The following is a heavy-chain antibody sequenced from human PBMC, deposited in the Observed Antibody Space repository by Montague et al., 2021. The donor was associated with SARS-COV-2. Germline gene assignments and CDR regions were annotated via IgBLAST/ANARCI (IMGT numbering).Heavy chain of an antibody. V-gene: IGHV3-21*01. CDR1: GFTFSSYS. CDR3: ARVLIVGAYYYYGMDV. Sequence: SLRLSCAASGFTFSSYSMNWVRQALGKGLEWVSSISSSSSYIYYADSVKGRFTISRDNAKNSLYLQMNSLRAEDTAVYYCARVLIVGAYYYYGMDVWGQGTTVTVSS. D-gene: IGHD1-26*01. CDR2: ISSSSSYI. J-gene: IGHJ6*02.